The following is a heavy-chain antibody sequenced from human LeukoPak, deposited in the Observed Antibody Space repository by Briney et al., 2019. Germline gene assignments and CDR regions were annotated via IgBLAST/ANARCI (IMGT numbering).Heavy chain of an antibody. CDR2: ISESGTTI. V-gene: IGHV3-48*03. CDR3: ARDSQWRAFDI. CDR1: RFTFSSYD. J-gene: IGHJ3*02. Sequence: GGSPRLSCAASRFTFSSYDMNWVRQAPGEGLEWVSHISESGTTIYYADSENGRYTISRDNTKNSLYLQMNSLRAEDTAIYYCARDSQWRAFDIWGQGTMVTVSS. D-gene: IGHD6-19*01.